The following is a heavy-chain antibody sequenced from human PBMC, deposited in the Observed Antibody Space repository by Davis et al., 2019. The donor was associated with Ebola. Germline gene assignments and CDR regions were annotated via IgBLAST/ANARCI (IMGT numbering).Heavy chain of an antibody. J-gene: IGHJ4*02. Sequence: PGGSLRLSCATSGFTFADYVMHWVRHAPGKGLEWVSGINGNSGRIGYADSVKGRFTISRDNAKNSLFLQMNSLRAEDTALYYCVRAYSSSWYPTYFDSWGQGTLVTVSS. CDR3: VRAYSSSWYPTYFDS. V-gene: IGHV3-9*01. CDR1: GFTFADYV. D-gene: IGHD6-13*01. CDR2: INGNSGRI.